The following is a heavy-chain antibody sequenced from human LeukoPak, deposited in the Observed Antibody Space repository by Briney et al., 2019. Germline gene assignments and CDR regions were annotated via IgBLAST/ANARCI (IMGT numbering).Heavy chain of an antibody. CDR3: ARGIVGATLYFDY. J-gene: IGHJ4*02. CDR2: INPNSSGT. D-gene: IGHD1-26*01. Sequence: ASVKVYCKASGYTFTGYYMHWVRQAPGQGLEWMGWINPNSSGTNYAQKFQGRVTMTRDTSISTAYMELSRLRSDDTAVYYCARGIVGATLYFDYWGQGTLVTVSS. V-gene: IGHV1-2*02. CDR1: GYTFTGYY.